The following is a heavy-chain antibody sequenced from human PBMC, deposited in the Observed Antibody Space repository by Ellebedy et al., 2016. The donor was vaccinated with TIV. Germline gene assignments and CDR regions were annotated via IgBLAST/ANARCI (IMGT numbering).Heavy chain of an antibody. Sequence: GESLKISXAASGFTFSSYWMHWVRQAPGKGLVWVSRINSDGSSTSYADSVKGRFTISRDNAKNTLYLQMNSLRAEDTAVYYCARARRRDYDSSGYEHRELDYWGQGTLVTVSS. CDR3: ARARRRDYDSSGYEHRELDY. D-gene: IGHD3-22*01. CDR1: GFTFSSYW. CDR2: INSDGSST. J-gene: IGHJ4*02. V-gene: IGHV3-74*01.